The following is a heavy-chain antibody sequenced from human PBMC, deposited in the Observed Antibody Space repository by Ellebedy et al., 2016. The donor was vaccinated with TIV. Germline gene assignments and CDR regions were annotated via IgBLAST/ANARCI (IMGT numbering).Heavy chain of an antibody. D-gene: IGHD3-10*01. CDR3: ARGGWFYGSGAYLNDY. Sequence: AASVKVSCKASGYTFTSYGISWVRQAPGQGLEWMGWISAYNGNTNYAQKLQGRVTMTTDTSTSTAYMELGSLSSGDTAVYYCARGGWFYGSGAYLNDYWGQGTMVTVSS. V-gene: IGHV1-18*01. CDR2: ISAYNGNT. CDR1: GYTFTSYG. J-gene: IGHJ4*02.